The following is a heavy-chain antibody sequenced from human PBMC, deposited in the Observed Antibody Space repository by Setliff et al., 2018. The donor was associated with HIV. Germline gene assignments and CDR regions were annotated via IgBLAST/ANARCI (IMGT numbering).Heavy chain of an antibody. D-gene: IGHD3-22*01. CDR2: VWHDGSRE. Sequence: SLRLSCAASGFTFSSYAMHWVRQAPGKGLEWVAVVWHDGSREYYADSVKGRFTVSRDNSKNMVYLQMNSLRVEDTAVYYCARDADTSSHYSYYDYWGQGTLVTVSS. J-gene: IGHJ4*02. CDR3: ARDADTSSHYSYYDY. V-gene: IGHV3-30*07. CDR1: GFTFSSYA.